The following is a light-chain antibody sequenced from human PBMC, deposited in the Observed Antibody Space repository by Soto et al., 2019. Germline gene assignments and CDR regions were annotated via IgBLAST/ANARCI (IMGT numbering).Light chain of an antibody. Sequence: QSVLTQPRSVSGSPGQSVTISCTGTSSDVGGYNYVSWYQQHPGKAPKLMIYDVSKRPSGVPDRFSGSKSGNTASLTISGLQAEDEADYYCCSYVGSYTPLFGGGTKVTVL. CDR3: CSYVGSYTPL. J-gene: IGLJ2*01. CDR1: SSDVGGYNY. CDR2: DVS. V-gene: IGLV2-11*01.